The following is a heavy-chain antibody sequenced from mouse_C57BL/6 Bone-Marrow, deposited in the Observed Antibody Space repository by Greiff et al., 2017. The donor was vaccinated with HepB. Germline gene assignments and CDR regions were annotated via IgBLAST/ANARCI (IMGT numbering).Heavy chain of an antibody. CDR1: GFSLTSYG. CDR3: ARIYYYGSSYYYYAMDY. J-gene: IGHJ4*01. CDR2: IWSGGST. Sequence: LQESGPGLVQPSQSLSITCTVSGFSLTSYGVHWVRQSPGKGMEWLGVIWSGGSTDYNAAFISRLSISKDNSKSQVFFKMNSLQADDTAIYYCARIYYYGSSYYYYAMDYWGQGTSVTVSS. D-gene: IGHD1-1*01. V-gene: IGHV2-2*01.